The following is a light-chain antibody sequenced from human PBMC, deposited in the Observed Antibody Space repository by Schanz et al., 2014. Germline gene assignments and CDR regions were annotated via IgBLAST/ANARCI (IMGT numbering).Light chain of an antibody. CDR3: LQDYNYPRM. V-gene: IGKV3-11*01. CDR1: RSISGN. Sequence: EIVVTQSPATLALSPGERASLSCRASRSISGNLAWYQQKPGQAPRLLIYDASNRATGIPARFSGSGSGTDFTLTISSLEPEDSATYYCLQDYNYPRMFGQGTKVEIK. CDR2: DAS. J-gene: IGKJ1*01.